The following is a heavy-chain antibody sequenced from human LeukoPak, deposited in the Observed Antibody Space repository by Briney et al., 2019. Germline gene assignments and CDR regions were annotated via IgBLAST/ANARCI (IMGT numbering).Heavy chain of an antibody. V-gene: IGHV1-46*01. CDR2: INPSGGST. CDR3: AKDVAYCSSTSCLTLYYYYGMDV. D-gene: IGHD2-2*01. J-gene: IGHJ6*02. CDR1: GYTFASYY. Sequence: ASVKVSCKASGYTFASYYMHWVRQAPGQGLEWMGIINPSGGSTSYAQKFQGRVTMTRDTSTSTVYMELSSLRSEDTAVYYCAKDVAYCSSTSCLTLYYYYGMDVWGQGTTVTVSS.